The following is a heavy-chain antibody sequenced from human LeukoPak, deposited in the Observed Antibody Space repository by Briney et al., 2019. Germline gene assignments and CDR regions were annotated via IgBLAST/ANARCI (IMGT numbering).Heavy chain of an antibody. Sequence: GGSLRLSCAASVFTFSDSYMTWVRQAPGKGLEWVSYISRSGSTTYYADSVKGRFTISRDNAKNSLYLQMNSLRAEDTAVYYCARLLRAGYSSSTHKWFGTWGQGTLVTVSS. D-gene: IGHD6-13*01. CDR3: ARLLRAGYSSSTHKWFGT. V-gene: IGHV3-11*01. J-gene: IGHJ5*02. CDR2: ISRSGSTT. CDR1: VFTFSDSY.